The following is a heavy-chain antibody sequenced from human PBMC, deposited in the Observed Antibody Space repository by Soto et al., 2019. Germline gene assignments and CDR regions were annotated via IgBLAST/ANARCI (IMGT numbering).Heavy chain of an antibody. CDR3: AREGYCTSTTCDTEKFFDFYGMDV. V-gene: IGHV1-69*18. CDR2: IIPLFGTT. D-gene: IGHD2-2*01. CDR1: GGTFSTYT. J-gene: IGHJ6*02. Sequence: QVHLVQSGAEVRKPGSSVKVSCKTSGGTFSTYTIYWVRQAPGQGLEWMGRIIPLFGTTRYAQNFQDRVTITAEESTSTTYMELSSLRAEDTALYYCAREGYCTSTTCDTEKFFDFYGMDVWGQGTTVTVSS.